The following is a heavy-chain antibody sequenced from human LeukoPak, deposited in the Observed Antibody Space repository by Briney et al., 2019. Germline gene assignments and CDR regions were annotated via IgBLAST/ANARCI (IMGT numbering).Heavy chain of an antibody. V-gene: IGHV1-2*02. CDR3: ARDPPNYYDSSGLFDY. CDR2: INPNSGGT. CDR1: GYTFTGYY. D-gene: IGHD3-22*01. Sequence: ASEKVSCKASGYTFTGYYMHWVRQAPGQGLEWMGWINPNSGGTNYAQKFQGRVTMTRDTSISTAYMELSRLRSDDTAVYYCARDPPNYYDSSGLFDYWGQGTLVTVSS. J-gene: IGHJ4*02.